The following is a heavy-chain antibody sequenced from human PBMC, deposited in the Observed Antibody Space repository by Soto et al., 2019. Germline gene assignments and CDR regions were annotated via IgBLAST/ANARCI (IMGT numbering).Heavy chain of an antibody. J-gene: IGHJ4*02. CDR2: ISYSEST. V-gene: IGHV4-31*03. CDR3: AGGNDYAKIGY. CDR1: GGSISSRGYY. Sequence: SETLSLTCTVSGGSISSRGYYCSWIRQFPGKGLEWIGYISYSESTDYNPSLKSRVTKSADTSKNQFSLKLSSVTAADTAVYYCAGGNDYAKIGYWGQGAQVTVSS. D-gene: IGHD4-17*01.